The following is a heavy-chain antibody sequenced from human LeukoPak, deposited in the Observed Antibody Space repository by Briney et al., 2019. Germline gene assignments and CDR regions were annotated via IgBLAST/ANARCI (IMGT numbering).Heavy chain of an antibody. V-gene: IGHV3-7*05. CDR2: IRQDGSEK. CDR3: ASTLITMVRGVIYRYGMDV. Sequence: GGSLRLSCAASGLTFSSHWMTWVRQAPGKGLEWVANIRQDGSEKYYVDSVKGRFTISRDNAKNSVYLQMNSLRAEDAAVYYCASTLITMVRGVIYRYGMDVRGQGTTVTVSS. CDR1: GLTFSSHW. J-gene: IGHJ6*02. D-gene: IGHD3-10*01.